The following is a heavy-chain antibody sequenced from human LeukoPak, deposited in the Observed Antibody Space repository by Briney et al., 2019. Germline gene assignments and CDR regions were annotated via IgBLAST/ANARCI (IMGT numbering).Heavy chain of an antibody. Sequence: SETLSLTCTVSGGSISSGGYYWSWIRQHPGKGLEWIGYIYYSGSTYYNPSLKSRVTISVDPSKNQFSLKLSSVTAADTAVYYWAGILLWFGGGDYWGQGTLVTVSS. D-gene: IGHD3-10*01. V-gene: IGHV4-31*03. CDR3: AGILLWFGGGDY. CDR1: GGSISSGGYY. CDR2: IYYSGST. J-gene: IGHJ4*02.